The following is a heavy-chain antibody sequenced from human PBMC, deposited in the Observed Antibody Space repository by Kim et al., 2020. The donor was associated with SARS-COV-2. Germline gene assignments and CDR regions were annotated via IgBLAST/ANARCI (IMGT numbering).Heavy chain of an antibody. CDR1: GYSISSGYY. Sequence: SETLSLTCTVSGYSISSGYYWGWIRQPPGKGLEWIGSIYHSGSTYYNPSLKSRVTISVDTSKNQFSLKLSSVNAADTAVYYCARVRGYCSSTSCHGYYYYYGMDVWGQGTKVTVSS. D-gene: IGHD2-2*03. V-gene: IGHV4-38-2*02. J-gene: IGHJ6*02. CDR3: ARVRGYCSSTSCHGYYYYYGMDV. CDR2: IYHSGST.